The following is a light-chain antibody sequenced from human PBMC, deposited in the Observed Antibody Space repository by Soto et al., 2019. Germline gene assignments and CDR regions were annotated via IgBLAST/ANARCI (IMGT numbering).Light chain of an antibody. J-gene: IGKJ1*01. CDR3: QQYNNWPMT. CDR1: QSVSSSY. CDR2: GAS. Sequence: EIMLTQSPGTLSLSPGERATFSFRASQSVSSSYLAWYQQKPGQAPSLLIYGASTRATGIPARFSGSGSGTEFTLTISSLQSEDFAVYYCQQYNNWPMTFGQGTNV. V-gene: IGKV3-15*01.